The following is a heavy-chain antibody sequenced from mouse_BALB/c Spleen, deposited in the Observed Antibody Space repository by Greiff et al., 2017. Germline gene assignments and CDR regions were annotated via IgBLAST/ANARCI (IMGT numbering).Heavy chain of an antibody. V-gene: IGHV3-1*02. J-gene: IGHJ4*01. Sequence: EVQRVESGPDLVKPSQSLSLTCTVTGYSITSGYSCHWIRQFPGNKLEWMGYIHYSGSTNYNPSLKSRISITRDTSKNQFFLQLNSVTTEDTATYYCAKGGTTVGDYAMDYWGQGTSVTVSS. CDR1: GYSITSGYS. CDR2: IHYSGST. CDR3: AKGGTTVGDYAMDY. D-gene: IGHD1-1*01.